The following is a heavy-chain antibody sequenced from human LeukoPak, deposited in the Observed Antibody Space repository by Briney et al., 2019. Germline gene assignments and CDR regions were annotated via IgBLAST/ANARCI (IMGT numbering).Heavy chain of an antibody. CDR3: AKFRKPMALLDAFDM. Sequence: PGGSLRLSCVVSGFSFSSYGMNWVRQAPGKGLEWLSIISGSGSSTFYADSVEGRFTISRDNSKNTLYLQLNSLRAEDTAVYFCAKFRKPMALLDAFDMWGQGTMVTVSS. CDR1: GFSFSSYG. J-gene: IGHJ3*02. D-gene: IGHD1-14*01. V-gene: IGHV3-23*01. CDR2: ISGSGSST.